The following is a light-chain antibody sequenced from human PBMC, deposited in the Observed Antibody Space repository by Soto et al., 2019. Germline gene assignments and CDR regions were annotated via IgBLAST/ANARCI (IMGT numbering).Light chain of an antibody. J-gene: IGLJ1*01. V-gene: IGLV2-23*01. CDR3: FSFTSTNTHV. Sequence: QSALTQPASVSGSPGQSVTISCTGTSXDFGSYKFVSWYQHHPGKVPKVIIYETSKRPSGVSDRFSGSKSGNTASLTISGLQAEDEADYYCFSFTSTNTHVFGSGTKVTLL. CDR2: ETS. CDR1: SXDFGSYKF.